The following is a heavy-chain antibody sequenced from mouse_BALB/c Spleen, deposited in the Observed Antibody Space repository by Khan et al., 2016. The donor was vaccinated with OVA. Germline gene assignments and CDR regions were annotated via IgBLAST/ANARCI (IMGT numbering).Heavy chain of an antibody. D-gene: IGHD2-10*02. Sequence: EVQLQESGPGLVKPSQSLSLTCTVTGFSITSDYAWNWIRQFPGNKLEWLGYISYSGNTNYNPSIKSRISVTRDTSKNQFFLQLNSVTTEDTATYYCARVYGGDFDYWGQGTTLTVSS. CDR3: ARVYGGDFDY. CDR1: GFSITSDYA. CDR2: ISYSGNT. J-gene: IGHJ2*01. V-gene: IGHV3-2*02.